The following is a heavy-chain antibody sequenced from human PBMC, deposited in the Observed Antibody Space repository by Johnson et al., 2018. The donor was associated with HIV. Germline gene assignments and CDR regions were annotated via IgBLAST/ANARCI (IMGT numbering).Heavy chain of an antibody. CDR1: GFTFSSYD. V-gene: IGHV3-13*01. J-gene: IGHJ3*02. Sequence: VQLVESRGVLVQPGGSLRLSCAASGFTFSSYDMHWVSQATGKGLEWVSAIGTAGDTYYPGSVKGRFTISRDNAKNSLYLQMNSLRAEDTAVYYCARIPGSGWEHDAFDIWGQGTMVTVSS. D-gene: IGHD6-19*01. CDR2: IGTAGDT. CDR3: ARIPGSGWEHDAFDI.